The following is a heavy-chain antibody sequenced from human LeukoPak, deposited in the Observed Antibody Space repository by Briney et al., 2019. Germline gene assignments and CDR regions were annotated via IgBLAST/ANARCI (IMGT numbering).Heavy chain of an antibody. CDR2: ISSSSSYI. Sequence: PGGSLRLSCAASGFTFSSYSMNWVRQAPGKGLEWVSSISSSSSYIYYADSVKGRFTISRDNAKNSPYLQMNSLRAEDTAVYYCARDPHYYDSSGGFDIWGQGTMVTVSS. CDR1: GFTFSSYS. D-gene: IGHD3-22*01. CDR3: ARDPHYYDSSGGFDI. V-gene: IGHV3-21*01. J-gene: IGHJ3*02.